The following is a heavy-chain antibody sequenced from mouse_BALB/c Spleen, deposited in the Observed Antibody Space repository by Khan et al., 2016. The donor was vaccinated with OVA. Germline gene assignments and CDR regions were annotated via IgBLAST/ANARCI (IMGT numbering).Heavy chain of an antibody. J-gene: IGHJ4*01. CDR1: GYTFTSYW. D-gene: IGHD1-1*01. Sequence: DLVKPGASVKLSCKASGYTFTSYWINWIKQRPGQGLEWIGRIGPGSSNAYYNDMFKDKATLTVDTSSNTAYIQLSSLSSEDSAVYVCAMENYYGRICYALDHWGQGTSGTVS. CDR3: AMENYYGRICYALDH. V-gene: IGHV1S41*01. CDR2: IGPGSSNA.